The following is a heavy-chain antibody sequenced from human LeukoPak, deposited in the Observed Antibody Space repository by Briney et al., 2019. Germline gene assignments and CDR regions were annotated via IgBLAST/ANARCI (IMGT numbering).Heavy chain of an antibody. CDR1: GFIVSINS. Sequence: GGSLRLSCAASGFIVSINSMSWVRQAPGKGLEWVSSISSSSSYIYYADSVKGRFTISRDNAKNSLFLQMNSLRAEDTAVYYCASMLLGGSGWYNYWGQGTLVTVSS. CDR2: ISSSSSYI. D-gene: IGHD6-19*01. V-gene: IGHV3-21*01. CDR3: ASMLLGGSGWYNY. J-gene: IGHJ4*02.